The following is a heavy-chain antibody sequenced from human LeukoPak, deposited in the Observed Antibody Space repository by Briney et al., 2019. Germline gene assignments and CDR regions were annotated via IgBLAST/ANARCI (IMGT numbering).Heavy chain of an antibody. CDR2: IHASGSN. CDR1: GDFISSYY. D-gene: IGHD3-9*01. V-gene: IGHV4-4*09. J-gene: IGHJ6*03. CDR3: ARRDYHILTGFSDGGSYHYYYMAV. Sequence: SETLSLTCTVSGDFISSYYWSWIRRPPGKGLEWIGYIHASGSNNYNPSLKSRISMSIDTSKNQISLKLSHVTAADTAVYYCARRDYHILTGFSDGGSYHYYYMAVWGKGTTVTVSS.